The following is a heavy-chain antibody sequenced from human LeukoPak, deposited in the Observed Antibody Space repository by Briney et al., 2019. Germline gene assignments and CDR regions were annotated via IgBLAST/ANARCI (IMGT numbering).Heavy chain of an antibody. J-gene: IGHJ4*02. CDR2: ISGSGGST. V-gene: IGHV3-23*01. CDR3: AKENSARVVITPIDY. Sequence: GGSLRLSCAASGFTFSIYAMGWVRQAPGKGLEWVSAISGSGGSTYYADPVKGRFTISRDNSKNTLYLQMNSLRAEDTAVYYCAKENSARVVITPIDYWGQGTLVSVSS. D-gene: IGHD3-22*01. CDR1: GFTFSIYA.